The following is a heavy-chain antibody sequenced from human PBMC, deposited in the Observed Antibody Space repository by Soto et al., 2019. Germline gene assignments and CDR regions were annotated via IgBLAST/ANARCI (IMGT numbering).Heavy chain of an antibody. Sequence: EVQLLESGGGLVQPGGSLRLSCAASGFTFSSYAMSWVRQAPGKGLEWVSAISGSGGSTYYADSVKGRFTISRDNSKNTLYLQMHSLRAEDTAVYYCAKFPGITMVRGVIRPFDYWGQGTLVTVSS. V-gene: IGHV3-23*01. D-gene: IGHD3-10*01. CDR2: ISGSGGST. CDR1: GFTFSSYA. J-gene: IGHJ4*02. CDR3: AKFPGITMVRGVIRPFDY.